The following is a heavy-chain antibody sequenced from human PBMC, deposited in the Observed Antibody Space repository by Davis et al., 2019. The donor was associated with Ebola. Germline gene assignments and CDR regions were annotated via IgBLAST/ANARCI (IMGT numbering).Heavy chain of an antibody. V-gene: IGHV1-69*05. D-gene: IGHD1-1*01. J-gene: IGHJ4*02. CDR1: GGTFSSYA. Sequence: SVKVSCKASGGTFSSYAISWVRQAPGQGLEWMGGIIPIFGTANYAQKFQGRVTMTTDTSTSTAYMEVGSLSSDDTAVYYCARAQFPTTSDHWGQGTLVTVSS. CDR3: ARAQFPTTSDH. CDR2: IIPIFGTA.